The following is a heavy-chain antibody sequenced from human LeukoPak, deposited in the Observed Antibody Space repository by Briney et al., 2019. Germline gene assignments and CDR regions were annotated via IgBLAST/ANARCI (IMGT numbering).Heavy chain of an antibody. CDR1: GFPFSSYW. Sequence: GGSLRLSCVASGFPFSSYWMTWVRQAPGKGLEWVANIKQDGSKKSYVDSVKGRFTISRDNAKNSLYLQMNSLRAEDTAVYYCARGIKGLFDYWGQGTLVTVSS. J-gene: IGHJ4*02. CDR2: IKQDGSKK. CDR3: ARGIKGLFDY. V-gene: IGHV3-7*03. D-gene: IGHD1-14*01.